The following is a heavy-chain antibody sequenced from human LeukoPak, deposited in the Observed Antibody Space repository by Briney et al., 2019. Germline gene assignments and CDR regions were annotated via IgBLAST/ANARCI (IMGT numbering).Heavy chain of an antibody. CDR2: ISSSSSTI. CDR3: ARAPGVGFGDYYYGMDV. D-gene: IGHD3-10*01. CDR1: GFTFSSYS. V-gene: IGHV3-48*04. Sequence: GGSLRLSCAASGFTFSSYSMNWVRQAPGKGLEWVSYISSSSSTIYYADSVKGRFTISRDNAKNSLYLQMNSLRAEDTAVYYCARAPGVGFGDYYYGMDVWGQGTTVTVSS. J-gene: IGHJ6*02.